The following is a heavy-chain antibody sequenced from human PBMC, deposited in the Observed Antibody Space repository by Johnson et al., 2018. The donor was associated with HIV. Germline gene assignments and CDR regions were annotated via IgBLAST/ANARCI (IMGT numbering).Heavy chain of an antibody. V-gene: IGHV3-30*04. CDR1: GFTFSSYA. J-gene: IGHJ3*02. D-gene: IGHD3-3*01. Sequence: VQLVESGGGVVQPGRSLRLSCAASGFTFSSYAMHWVRQAPCKGLEWVAVISYDGSNKYYADSVKGRFPISRDNSKNTLYLQMNSLRAEDTAVYYWARGPAPFARFGVAAKPNDGFDIWGQGTMVTVSS. CDR3: ARGPAPFARFGVAAKPNDGFDI. CDR2: ISYDGSNK.